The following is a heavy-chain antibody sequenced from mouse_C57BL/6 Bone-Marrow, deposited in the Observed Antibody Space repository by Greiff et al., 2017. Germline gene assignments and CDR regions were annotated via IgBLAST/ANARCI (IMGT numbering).Heavy chain of an antibody. CDR3: TTSDYGYGGFAY. V-gene: IGHV14-4*01. J-gene: IGHJ3*01. Sequence: VQLQQSGAELVRPGASVKLSCTASGFNIKDDYMHWVKQRPEQGLEWIGWIDPENGDTEYASKFQGKATITADTSSNTAYLQLSSLTSEDTAVYYCTTSDYGYGGFAYWGQGTLVTVSA. D-gene: IGHD2-2*01. CDR2: IDPENGDT. CDR1: GFNIKDDY.